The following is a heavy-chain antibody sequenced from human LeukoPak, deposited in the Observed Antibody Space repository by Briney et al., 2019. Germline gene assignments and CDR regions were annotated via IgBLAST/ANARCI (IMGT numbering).Heavy chain of an antibody. J-gene: IGHJ6*03. Sequence: GGSLRLSCAASGFTFSSYSMNWVRQAPGKGLEWVSYISSSSSTIYYADSVKGRFTISRDNAKNSLYLQMNSLRAEDTAVYYCARVGSSSYTYYMDVWGKGTTVTVSS. CDR3: ARVGSSSYTYYMDV. CDR2: ISSSSSTI. V-gene: IGHV3-48*04. CDR1: GFTFSSYS. D-gene: IGHD2-2*02.